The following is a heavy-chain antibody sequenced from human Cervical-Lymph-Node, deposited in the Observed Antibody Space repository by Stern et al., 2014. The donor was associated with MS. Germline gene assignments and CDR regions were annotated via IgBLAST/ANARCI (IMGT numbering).Heavy chain of an antibody. CDR2: IHPDSGTT. CDR3: ARDKMHAFDY. Sequence: QVQLVQSGTEVKKPGASLIVSCKASGYTFTSYGISWVRQAPGQGLEWMGWIHPDSGTTKFAQNLQGRIPLTRDTSTGPAYLELRTVRSEDTAVYYCARDKMHAFDYWGQGTLVSVSS. V-gene: IGHV1-18*01. D-gene: IGHD2-8*01. CDR1: GYTFTSYG. J-gene: IGHJ4*02.